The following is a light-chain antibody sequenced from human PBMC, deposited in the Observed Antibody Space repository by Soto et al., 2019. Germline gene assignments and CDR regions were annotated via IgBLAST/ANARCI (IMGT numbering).Light chain of an antibody. J-gene: IGKJ1*01. CDR1: QSISSY. CDR3: QQSYSTPPT. Sequence: DIQMTQSPSSLSASVGDRVTITCRASQSISSYLNWYKHKPGKAPKLLIYAASSLQGGVPSRFSGSGSGTDFTLTISSLQPEDFATYYCQQSYSTPPTFGQGTKVEIK. CDR2: AAS. V-gene: IGKV1-39*01.